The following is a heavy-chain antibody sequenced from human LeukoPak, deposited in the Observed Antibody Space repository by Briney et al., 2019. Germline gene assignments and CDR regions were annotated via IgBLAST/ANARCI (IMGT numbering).Heavy chain of an antibody. CDR1: GASMSSNY. CDR3: ASTRRAAVAGRFDS. Sequence: TSETLSLTCNVSGASMSSNYWSWIRQPPGKGLEWIGYIYHSGNTNYSPSLESRVTMSVDESKNQFSLRVHFVSAADTAVYYCASTRRAAVAGRFDSWGQGTLVTVSS. V-gene: IGHV4-4*09. J-gene: IGHJ4*02. CDR2: IYHSGNT. D-gene: IGHD6-19*01.